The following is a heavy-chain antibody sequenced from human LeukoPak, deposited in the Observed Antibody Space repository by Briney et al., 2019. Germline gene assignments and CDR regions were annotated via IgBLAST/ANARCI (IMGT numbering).Heavy chain of an antibody. Sequence: PSETLSLTCTVSGGSISSYYWSWIRQPPGKGLEWIGYIYYSGSTNYNPSLKSRVTLSVDTSKNQFSLKLSSVTAADTAVYYCARLDGYSYGYDLGYYYYGMDVWGQGTTVTVSS. V-gene: IGHV4-59*08. CDR2: IYYSGST. D-gene: IGHD5-18*01. J-gene: IGHJ6*02. CDR1: GGSISSYY. CDR3: ARLDGYSYGYDLGYYYYGMDV.